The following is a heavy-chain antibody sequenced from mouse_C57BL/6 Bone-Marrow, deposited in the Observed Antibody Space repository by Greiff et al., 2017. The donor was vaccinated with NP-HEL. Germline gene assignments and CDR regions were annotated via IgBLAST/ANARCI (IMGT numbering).Heavy chain of an antibody. D-gene: IGHD2-12*01. CDR2: IYPRSGNT. CDR3: ARSVYSPFAY. V-gene: IGHV1-81*01. CDR1: GYTFTSYG. J-gene: IGHJ3*01. Sequence: VKLVESGAELARPGASVKLSCKASGYTFTSYGISWVKQRTGQGLEWIGEIYPRSGNTYYNEKFKGKATLTADKSSSTAYMELRSLTSEDSAVYFCARSVYSPFAYWGQGTLVTVSA.